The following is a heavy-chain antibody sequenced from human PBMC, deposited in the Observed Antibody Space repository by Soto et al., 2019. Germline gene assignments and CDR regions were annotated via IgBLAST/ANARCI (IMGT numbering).Heavy chain of an antibody. CDR2: INWNGGST. J-gene: IGHJ5*02. CDR3: ARDLPIAVAGTGRYNWFDP. CDR1: GFTLDDYG. D-gene: IGHD6-19*01. V-gene: IGHV3-20*01. Sequence: GGSLRLSCAASGFTLDDYGMSWVRQAPGKGLEWVSGINWNGGSTGYADSVKGRFTISRDNAKNSLYLQMNSLRAEDTALYHCARDLPIAVAGTGRYNWFDPWGQGTLVTVSS.